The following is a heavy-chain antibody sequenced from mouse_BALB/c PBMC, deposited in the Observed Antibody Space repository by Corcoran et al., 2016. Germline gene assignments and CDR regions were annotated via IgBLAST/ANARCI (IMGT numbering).Heavy chain of an antibody. CDR3: ARAGDGDY. V-gene: IGHV9-3-1*01. CDR1: GYTFTNYG. Sequence: QSQLVQSGPELKKPGETVKISCKASGYTFTNYGMNWVKQAPGKGLKWMGWINTYTGEPTYADDFKGRFAFSLETSASTAYLQINNLKNEDTATYFCARAGDGDYWGQGTTLTVSS. CDR2: INTYTGEP. D-gene: IGHD3-3*01. J-gene: IGHJ2*01.